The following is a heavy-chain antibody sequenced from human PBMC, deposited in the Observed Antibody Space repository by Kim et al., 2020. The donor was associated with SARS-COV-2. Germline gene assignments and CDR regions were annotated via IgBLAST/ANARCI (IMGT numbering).Heavy chain of an antibody. J-gene: IGHJ4*02. CDR2: IYYSGST. CDR1: GGSISSGGYY. D-gene: IGHD5-18*01. Sequence: SETLSLTCTVSGGSISSGGYYWSWIRQHPGKGLEWIGYIYYSGSTYYNPSLKSRVTLSVDTSKNQFSLTLTSVTAADTAVYYCARDNRLGFNYGVDYWGQGTLVTVSS. CDR3: ARDNRLGFNYGVDY. V-gene: IGHV4-31*03.